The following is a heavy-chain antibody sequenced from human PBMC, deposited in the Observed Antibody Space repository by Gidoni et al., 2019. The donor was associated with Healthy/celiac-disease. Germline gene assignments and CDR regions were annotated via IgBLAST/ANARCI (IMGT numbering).Heavy chain of an antibody. V-gene: IGHV3-21*01. CDR3: ARARLYLGAFDI. CDR1: GSTFSSYS. CDR2: ISSSSSYI. Sequence: EVQLVESGGGLVKPGGSLRPSCAASGSTFSSYSMNWVRQAPGKGLELVSSISSSSSYIYYADSVKGRFTISRDNAKNSLYLQMNSLRAEDTAVYYCARARLYLGAFDIWGQGTMVTVSS. J-gene: IGHJ3*02. D-gene: IGHD2-8*01.